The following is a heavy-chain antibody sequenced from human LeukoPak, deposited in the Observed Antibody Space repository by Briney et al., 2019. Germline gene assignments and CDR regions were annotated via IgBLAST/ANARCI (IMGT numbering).Heavy chain of an antibody. J-gene: IGHJ4*02. CDR1: GFTFSSYG. CDR3: ARGRRDYTLDY. Sequence: QPGRSLRLSCAASGFTFSSYGMHWVRQAPGKGLEWVAVISYDGSNKYYADSVKGRFTISRDNSKNTLYLQMNSLRAEDTAVYYCARGRRDYTLDYWGQGTLVTVSS. CDR2: ISYDGSNK. D-gene: IGHD2-2*02. V-gene: IGHV3-30*03.